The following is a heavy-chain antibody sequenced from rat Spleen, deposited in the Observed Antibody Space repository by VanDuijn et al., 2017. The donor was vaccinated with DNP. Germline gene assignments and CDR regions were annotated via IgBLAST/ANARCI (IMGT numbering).Heavy chain of an antibody. CDR2: INTDGTRT. D-gene: IGHD4-4*01. V-gene: IGHV5-58*01. J-gene: IGHJ1*01. CDR1: GFTFSRHW. CDR3: ARGSGTYYWYFDF. Sequence: EVQLVETGGGLVQPGRSLKLSCVVSGFTFSRHWMFWVRQAPGKGLEWVASINTDGTRTYYRASVKGRFTISRDYAKSSLYLQMNSLKSEDTATYYCARGSGTYYWYFDFWGPGTMVTVSS.